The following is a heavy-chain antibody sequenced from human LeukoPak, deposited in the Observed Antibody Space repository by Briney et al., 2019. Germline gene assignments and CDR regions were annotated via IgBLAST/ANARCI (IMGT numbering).Heavy chain of an antibody. Sequence: PSETLSLTCAVPVGSISSGNWWTWVRQSPGKGLEWIGEIYHNGTLNYNPSLKSRVTISADSFKNHFSLKLTSVTAADTAVYYCATAPILRGEGGEHYKYGMDVWGQGTTVIVSS. CDR2: IYHNGTL. D-gene: IGHD2-2*02. CDR3: ATAPILRGEGGEHYKYGMDV. CDR1: VGSISSGNW. V-gene: IGHV4-4*02. J-gene: IGHJ6*02.